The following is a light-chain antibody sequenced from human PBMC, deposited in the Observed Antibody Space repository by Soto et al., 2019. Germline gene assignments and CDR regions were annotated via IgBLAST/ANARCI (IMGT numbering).Light chain of an antibody. V-gene: IGLV1-40*01. Sequence: QSVLTQPPSVSGAPGQRVTISCTGSSSNIGAGYDVHWYHQLPGTAPKLLIYGNSNRPSGVPDRFSGAKSRTSASLAITGLQAEDEADYYCQSYDSSLSGYVFVTGTKLTVL. CDR1: SSNIGAGYD. CDR3: QSYDSSLSGYV. J-gene: IGLJ1*01. CDR2: GNS.